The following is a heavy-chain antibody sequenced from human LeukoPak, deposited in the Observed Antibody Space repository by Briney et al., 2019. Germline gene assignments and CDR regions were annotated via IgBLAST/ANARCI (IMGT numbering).Heavy chain of an antibody. Sequence: PGGSLRLSCAASGFTVSSNYMSWVRQAPGKGLEWVSVICSGGSTYYADSVKGRFTISRDNSKNTLYLQMNSLRAEDTAVYYCARELRGAFDIWGQGTMVTVSS. D-gene: IGHD3-16*01. CDR1: GFTVSSNY. J-gene: IGHJ3*02. CDR3: ARELRGAFDI. V-gene: IGHV3-53*01. CDR2: ICSGGST.